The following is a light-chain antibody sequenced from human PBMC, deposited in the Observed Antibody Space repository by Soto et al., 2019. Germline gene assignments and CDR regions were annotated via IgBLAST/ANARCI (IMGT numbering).Light chain of an antibody. CDR3: SSYTSSSTGVV. CDR1: SSDVGGYNY. CDR2: EVS. Sequence: QSALTQPASVSGSPGQSITISCTGTSSDVGGYNYVSWYQQHPGKAPKLMIYEVSNRPSGVSKRFSGSKSGNTASLTISGLQAEDEADYYCSSYTSSSTGVVFGGGTKVTVL. J-gene: IGLJ2*01. V-gene: IGLV2-14*01.